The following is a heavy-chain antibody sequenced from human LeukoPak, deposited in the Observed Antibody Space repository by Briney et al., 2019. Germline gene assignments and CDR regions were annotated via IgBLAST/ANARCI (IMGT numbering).Heavy chain of an antibody. V-gene: IGHV3-23*01. CDR2: ISGSGGST. CDR1: GFTFSSYA. Sequence: SGGSLRLSCAASGFTFSSYAMSWVRQAPGTGLEWVSAISGSGGSTYYADSVKGRFTISRDNSKNTLYLQMNSLRAEDTAVYYCAKEGGSAISLDNFDYWGQGTLVTVSS. D-gene: IGHD3-3*01. CDR3: AKEGGSAISLDNFDY. J-gene: IGHJ4*02.